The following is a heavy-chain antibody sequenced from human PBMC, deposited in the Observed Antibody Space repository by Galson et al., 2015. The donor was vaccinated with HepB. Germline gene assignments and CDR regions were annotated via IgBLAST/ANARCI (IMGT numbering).Heavy chain of an antibody. J-gene: IGHJ4*02. Sequence: ETLSLTCTISGDSISRYSWTWIRQPPGKGLQWIASFSFNGRTDYPPSLESRVAMSVDMSKNQISLTLASVTAADTANYYCARQPHSGVWGYFDRWGQGTLVTVSS. V-gene: IGHV4-59*08. CDR2: FSFNGRT. D-gene: IGHD6-19*01. CDR3: ARQPHSGVWGYFDR. CDR1: GDSISRYS.